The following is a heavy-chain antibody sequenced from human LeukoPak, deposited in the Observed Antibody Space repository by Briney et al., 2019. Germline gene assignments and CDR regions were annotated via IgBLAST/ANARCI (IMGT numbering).Heavy chain of an antibody. CDR1: GFTVSSNY. J-gene: IGHJ4*02. CDR3: ARDKITEHYFDY. V-gene: IGHV3-66*01. Sequence: PGGSLRLSSAASGFTVSSNYMSWVRQAPGKGLEWVSVIYSGGSTYYADSVKGRFTISRDNSKNTLYLQMNSLRAEDTAVYYCARDKITEHYFDYWGQGTLVTVSS. CDR2: IYSGGST.